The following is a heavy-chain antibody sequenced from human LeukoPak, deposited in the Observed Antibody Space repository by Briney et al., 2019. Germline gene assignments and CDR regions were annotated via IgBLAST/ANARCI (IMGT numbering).Heavy chain of an antibody. D-gene: IGHD6-13*01. Sequence: PGGSLRLSCAASGFTFSSYAMSWVRQAPGKGLEWVSAISGSGGSTYYADSVKGRFTISRDNSKNTLYLQMNSLRAEDTAVYYCARVRVAAAGNYYYYYGMDVWGQGTTVTVSS. V-gene: IGHV3-23*01. J-gene: IGHJ6*02. CDR2: ISGSGGST. CDR1: GFTFSSYA. CDR3: ARVRVAAAGNYYYYYGMDV.